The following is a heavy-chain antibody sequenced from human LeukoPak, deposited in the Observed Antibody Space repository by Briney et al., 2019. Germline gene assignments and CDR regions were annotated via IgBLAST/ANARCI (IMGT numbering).Heavy chain of an antibody. D-gene: IGHD6-13*01. CDR3: AKDGRVFSRSYWGYLDY. V-gene: IGHV3-9*01. J-gene: IGHJ4*02. CDR1: GFTFDDYA. Sequence: PGRSLRLSCAASGFTFDDYAMHWVRQAPGKGLEWVSGIGWNSGTIDYADSVKGRFTISRDSAKNSLYLQMNSLRAEDTALYYCAKDGRVFSRSYWGYLDYWGQGTLVTVSS. CDR2: IGWNSGTI.